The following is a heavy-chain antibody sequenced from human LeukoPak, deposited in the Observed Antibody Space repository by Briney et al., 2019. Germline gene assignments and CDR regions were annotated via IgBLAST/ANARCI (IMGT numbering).Heavy chain of an antibody. CDR3: ARNKDGGVIASDAFDI. CDR1: SGSISSSSYY. Sequence: SETLSLTCTVSSGSISSSSYYWSWIRQPPGKGLEWIGHIYYSGSTNYNPSLKSRVTISVDTSKNQFSLKLSSVTAADTAVYYCARNKDGGVIASDAFDIWGQGTMVTVSS. J-gene: IGHJ3*02. V-gene: IGHV4-61*01. CDR2: IYYSGST. D-gene: IGHD3-16*02.